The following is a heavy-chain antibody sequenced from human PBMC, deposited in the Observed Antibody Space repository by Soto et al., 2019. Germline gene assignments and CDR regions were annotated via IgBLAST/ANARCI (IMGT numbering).Heavy chain of an antibody. J-gene: IGHJ6*03. Sequence: ASVKVSCKASGYTFTSYGISWVRQAPGQGLEWMGWISAYNGNTNYAQKLQGRVTMTTDTSTSTAYMELRSLRSDDTAVYYCAGAGVYDFWSGDDYYYMDVWGKGTTVTVSS. CDR3: AGAGVYDFWSGDDYYYMDV. D-gene: IGHD3-3*01. V-gene: IGHV1-18*01. CDR2: ISAYNGNT. CDR1: GYTFTSYG.